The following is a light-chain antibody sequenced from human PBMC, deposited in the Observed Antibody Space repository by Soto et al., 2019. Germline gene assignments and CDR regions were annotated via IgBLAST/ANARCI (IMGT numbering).Light chain of an antibody. CDR2: AAS. J-gene: IGKJ4*01. V-gene: IGKV1-27*01. CDR3: QKYEGVPLT. Sequence: DVRMTQSPSALSASLGDRVIITCRASQGIDSYLAWYQQRPGKVPKLLIYAASTLQSGVPSRFSGSGSGTEFTLTISSLQPEDVASYYCQKYEGVPLTFGGGTKVDI. CDR1: QGIDSY.